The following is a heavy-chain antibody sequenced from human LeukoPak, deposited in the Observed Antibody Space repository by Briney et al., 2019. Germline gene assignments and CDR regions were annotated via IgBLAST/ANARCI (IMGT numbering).Heavy chain of an antibody. Sequence: GGSLTLSCAVSGFSVSSYWMSWVRQAPGKGLECVANIKTDGSEKYYLDCVKGRFTISRDNAKNSLYLQMNSLRVEDRAMYYXXXGXLGYXFLDQWGQGTLVTVSS. D-gene: IGHD2-21*01. J-gene: IGHJ4*02. CDR1: GFSVSSYW. CDR3: XXGXLGYXFLDQ. CDR2: IKTDGSEK. V-gene: IGHV3-7*01.